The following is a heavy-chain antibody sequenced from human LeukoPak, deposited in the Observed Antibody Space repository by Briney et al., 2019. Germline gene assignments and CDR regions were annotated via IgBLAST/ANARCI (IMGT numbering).Heavy chain of an antibody. Sequence: GGSLRLSCAASGFAFSSYAMRWVRQAPGKGLEWVSVTSGSGGNPYYADSVKGRFTISRDNSKNTVYLHMNSLRAEDTALYYCGKETGIILVRGAVDYWGQGTLVTVSS. CDR3: GKETGIILVRGAVDY. V-gene: IGHV3-23*01. CDR2: TSGSGGNP. CDR1: GFAFSSYA. J-gene: IGHJ4*02. D-gene: IGHD3-10*01.